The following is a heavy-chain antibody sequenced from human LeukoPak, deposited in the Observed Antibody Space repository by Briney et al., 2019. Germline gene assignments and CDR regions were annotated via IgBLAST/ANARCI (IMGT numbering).Heavy chain of an antibody. V-gene: IGHV3-7*01. CDR2: IKQGGSEK. CDR1: GFTFSSYW. CDR3: ARDIGPYNSTTYYDAFDI. J-gene: IGHJ3*02. D-gene: IGHD2/OR15-2a*01. Sequence: PGGSLRLSCAASGFTFSSYWMTWVRQAPGKGLEWVANIKQGGSEKYYVDSVKGRFTISRDSAKNSLYLQMNSLRAEDTAVYFCARDIGPYNSTTYYDAFDIWGQGTMVTVSS.